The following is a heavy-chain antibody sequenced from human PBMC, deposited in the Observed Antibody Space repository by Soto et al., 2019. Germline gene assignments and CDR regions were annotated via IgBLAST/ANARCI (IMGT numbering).Heavy chain of an antibody. CDR3: ARGGPIPAAMSPRAGMEAAMWALDD. CDR2: INHSGST. D-gene: IGHD2-2*01. V-gene: IGHV4-34*01. Sequence: SETLSLPCAVYGGSFSGYYWSLIRQPPGKGLEWIGEINHSGSTNYNPSLKSRVTISVDTSKNQFSLKLSSVTAADTAVYYCARGGPIPAAMSPRAGMEAAMWALDDWGQGTLGTVSS. J-gene: IGHJ4*02. CDR1: GGSFSGYY.